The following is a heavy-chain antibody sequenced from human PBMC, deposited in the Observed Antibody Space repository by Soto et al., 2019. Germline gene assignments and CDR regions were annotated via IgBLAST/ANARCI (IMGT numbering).Heavy chain of an antibody. CDR2: ISRGSRNT. CDR1: GFTFSDYY. CDR3: AREDSSGYPAADY. D-gene: IGHD3-22*01. Sequence: PGGSLRLSCAASGFTFSDYYMSWIRQAPGKGLEWISYISRGSRNTIYADSVLGRFTISRDNAKNSLYLQMNSLRAEDTAVYYCAREDSSGYPAADYWGQGTLVTVSS. J-gene: IGHJ4*02. V-gene: IGHV3-11*06.